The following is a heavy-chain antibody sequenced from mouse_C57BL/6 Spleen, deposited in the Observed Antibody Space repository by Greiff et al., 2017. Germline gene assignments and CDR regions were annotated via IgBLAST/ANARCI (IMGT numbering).Heavy chain of an antibody. CDR3: TTGGISPAWFAY. J-gene: IGHJ3*01. CDR2: IDPENGDT. D-gene: IGHD1-1*01. V-gene: IGHV14-4*01. CDR1: GFNIKDDY. Sequence: EVQLQQSVAELVRPGASVKLSCTASGFNIKDDYMHWVKQRPEQGLEWIGWIDPENGDTEYASKFQGKATITADTSSNTAYLQLSSLTSEDTACYYGTTGGISPAWFAYWGQGTLVTVSA.